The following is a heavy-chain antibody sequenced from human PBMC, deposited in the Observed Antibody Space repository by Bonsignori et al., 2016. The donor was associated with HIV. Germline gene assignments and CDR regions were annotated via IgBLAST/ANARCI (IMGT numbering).Heavy chain of an antibody. D-gene: IGHD6-19*01. CDR2: LIPIFGAT. Sequence: WVRQAPGQGLEWMGGLIPIFGATNYAQKFQGRVTITADESTSTAYMELSSLRSEDTAVYYCARARYTSGWPGYFQHWGQGTLVTVSS. J-gene: IGHJ1*01. CDR3: ARARYTSGWPGYFQH. V-gene: IGHV1-69*01.